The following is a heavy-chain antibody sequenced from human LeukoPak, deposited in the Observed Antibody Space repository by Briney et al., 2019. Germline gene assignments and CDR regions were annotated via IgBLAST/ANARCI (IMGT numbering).Heavy chain of an antibody. Sequence: SETLSLTCTVSGGSISSYYWSWIRQPPGKGLEWIGYIYYSGSTNYNPSLKSRVTISVDTSKNQFSLKLSSVTAADTAVYYCARDRGVVAATIFDYWGQGTLVTVSS. J-gene: IGHJ4*02. CDR3: ARDRGVVAATIFDY. D-gene: IGHD2-15*01. V-gene: IGHV4-59*01. CDR2: IYYSGST. CDR1: GGSISSYY.